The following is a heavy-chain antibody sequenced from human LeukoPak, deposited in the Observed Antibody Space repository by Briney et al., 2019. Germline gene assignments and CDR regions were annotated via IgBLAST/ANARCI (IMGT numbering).Heavy chain of an antibody. J-gene: IGHJ4*02. Sequence: ASVKVSFKASGYTFTSYDFNWVRQATGQGLEWMGWMNPNSGNTGYAQKFQGRVTMTRNTSISTAYMELSRLRSDDTAVYYCASPAGVGRGDFDYWGQGTLVTVSS. CDR1: GYTFTSYD. CDR3: ASPAGVGRGDFDY. V-gene: IGHV1-8*01. CDR2: MNPNSGNT. D-gene: IGHD3-3*01.